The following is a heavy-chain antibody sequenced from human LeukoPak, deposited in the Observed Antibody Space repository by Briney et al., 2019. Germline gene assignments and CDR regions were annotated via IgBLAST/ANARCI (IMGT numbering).Heavy chain of an antibody. CDR3: VRGRTTGYDSGGDC. V-gene: IGHV3-48*04. J-gene: IGHJ4*02. CDR2: MSPSGSVS. Sequence: HSGGSLRLSCAASGFTFSSYNMNWVRQAPGKGLEWISYMSPSGSVSHYADSVRGRFTISRDNAKDSLYLHMNNLRADDTAIYYCVRGRTTGYDSGGDCWGQGTLITVSS. D-gene: IGHD1-1*01. CDR1: GFTFSSYN.